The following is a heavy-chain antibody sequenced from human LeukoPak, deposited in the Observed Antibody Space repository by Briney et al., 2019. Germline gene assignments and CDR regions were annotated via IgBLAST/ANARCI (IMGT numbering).Heavy chain of an antibody. CDR1: GGSISSSSYY. J-gene: IGHJ6*02. D-gene: IGHD3-3*01. CDR3: ARLAANYDFWSGSPDPYYYYGMDV. CDR2: IYYSGST. V-gene: IGHV4-39*01. Sequence: SETLSLTCTVSGGSISSSSYYWGWIRQPPGKGLEWIGSIYYSGSTYYNPSLKSRVTISVDTSKSQFSLKLSSVTAADTAVYYCARLAANYDFWSGSPDPYYYYGMDVWGQGTTVTVSS.